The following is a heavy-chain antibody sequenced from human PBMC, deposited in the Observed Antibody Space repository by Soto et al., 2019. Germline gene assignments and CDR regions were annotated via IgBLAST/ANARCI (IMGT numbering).Heavy chain of an antibody. V-gene: IGHV3-23*01. J-gene: IGHJ4*02. Sequence: GGLRLSCAASGFTFSSYAMSWVRQAPGKGLEWVSAISGSGGSTYYADSVKGRFTISRDNSKNTLYLQMNSLRAEDTAVYYCATPYYDSSGYYSKFDYWGQGTLVTVSS. CDR1: GFTFSSYA. D-gene: IGHD3-22*01. CDR3: ATPYYDSSGYYSKFDY. CDR2: ISGSGGST.